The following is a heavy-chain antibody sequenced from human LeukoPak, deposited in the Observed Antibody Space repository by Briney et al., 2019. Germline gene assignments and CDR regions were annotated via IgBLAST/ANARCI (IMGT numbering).Heavy chain of an antibody. J-gene: IGHJ4*02. CDR3: ARGTRYYYDSSGYDGY. CDR2: ISYDGSNK. V-gene: IGHV3-30*03. Sequence: GGSLRLSCAASGFTFSSYWMSWVRQAPGKGLEWVAVISYDGSNKYYADSVKGRFTISRDNSKNTLYLQMNSLRAEDTAVYYCARGTRYYYDSSGYDGYWGQGTLVTVSS. D-gene: IGHD3-22*01. CDR1: GFTFSSYW.